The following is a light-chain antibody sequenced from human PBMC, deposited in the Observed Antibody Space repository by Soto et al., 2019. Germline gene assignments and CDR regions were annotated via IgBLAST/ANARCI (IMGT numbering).Light chain of an antibody. CDR2: GAS. J-gene: IGKJ4*01. CDR3: QQYGSSPLT. V-gene: IGKV3-20*01. CDR1: QSVSSSY. Sequence: EMVLTQSPGTLSLSPGERATLSCRASQSVSSSYLAWYQQKPGQAPRLLIFGASNRANGIPDRFSGSGSGTDFTLTISRLEPEDFAVFYCQQYGSSPLTFGGGTKVEIK.